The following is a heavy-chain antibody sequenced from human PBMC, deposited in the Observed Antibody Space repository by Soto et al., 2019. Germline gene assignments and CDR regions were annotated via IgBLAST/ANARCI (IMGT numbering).Heavy chain of an antibody. J-gene: IGHJ4*02. CDR2: INPSGGST. D-gene: IGHD6-13*01. CDR1: GGTFRRNA. CDR3: ARVGIAAAGYYLDY. Sequence: ASVKVSCKASGGTFRRNAINWVRQAPGQGLEWMGIINPSGGSTSYAQKFQGRVTMTRDTSTSTVYMELSSLRSEDTAVYYCARVGIAAAGYYLDYWGQGTLVT. V-gene: IGHV1-46*01.